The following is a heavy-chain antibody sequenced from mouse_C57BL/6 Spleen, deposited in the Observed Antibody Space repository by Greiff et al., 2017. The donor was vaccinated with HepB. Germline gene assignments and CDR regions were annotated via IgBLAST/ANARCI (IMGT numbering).Heavy chain of an antibody. CDR3: ARGGYGSSYGYFDV. CDR1: GYTFTSYW. CDR2: IYPSDSET. Sequence: QVQLQQPGAELVRPGSSVKLSCKASGYTFTSYWMDWVKQRPGQGLEWIGNIYPSDSETHYNQKFKDKATLTVDKSSSTAYMQLSSLTSEYSAVYYCARGGYGSSYGYFDVWGTGTTVTVSS. J-gene: IGHJ1*03. D-gene: IGHD1-1*01. V-gene: IGHV1-61*01.